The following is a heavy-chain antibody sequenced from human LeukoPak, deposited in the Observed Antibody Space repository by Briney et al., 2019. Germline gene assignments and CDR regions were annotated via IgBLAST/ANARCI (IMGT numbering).Heavy chain of an antibody. V-gene: IGHV4-59*01. CDR1: GGSISNYY. CDR3: ARVATMVRGSNGMDV. CDR2: IYYSGST. Sequence: PSETLSLTCTVSGGSISNYYWTRIRQPPGKGLEWIGYIYYSGSTNYNPSLRSRATISVDTSKKQFSLNLSSVTAADTALYYCARVATMVRGSNGMDVWGKGTTVTVSS. J-gene: IGHJ6*04. D-gene: IGHD3-10*01.